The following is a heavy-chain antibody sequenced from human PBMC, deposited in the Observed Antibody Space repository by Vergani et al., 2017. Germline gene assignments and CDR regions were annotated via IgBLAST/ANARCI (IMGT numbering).Heavy chain of an antibody. CDR2: IYYSGGT. V-gene: IGHV4-59*01. CDR3: ARGFPRDGYNLNAFDI. J-gene: IGHJ3*02. Sequence: QVQLQESGPGLVKPSETLSLTCTVPGGPIRNYHWSWIRQLTGKGLEWIGYIYYSGGTNYNPSLKSRFTISVDTSKNQFSLKLSSVTAADTAVYYCARGFPRDGYNLNAFDIWGQGTMVTVSS. D-gene: IGHD5-24*01. CDR1: GGPIRNYH.